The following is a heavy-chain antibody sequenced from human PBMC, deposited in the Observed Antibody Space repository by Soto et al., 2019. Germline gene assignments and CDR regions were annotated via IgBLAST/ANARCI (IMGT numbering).Heavy chain of an antibody. CDR2: ISAYNGNT. CDR1: GYTFTSYG. V-gene: IGHV1-18*01. J-gene: IGHJ4*02. Sequence: QVQLVQSGGEVKKPGASVKVSCKASGYTFTSYGISWVRQAPGQGLEWMGWISAYNGNTNYAQKPQGRATMTTDTPTSTAYMELRSLRCDATAVYYSARALAAGTCDYWGQGTLVTVSS. D-gene: IGHD6-13*01. CDR3: ARALAAGTCDY.